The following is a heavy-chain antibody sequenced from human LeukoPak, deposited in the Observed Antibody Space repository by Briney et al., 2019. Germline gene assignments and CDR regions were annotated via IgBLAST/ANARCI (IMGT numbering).Heavy chain of an antibody. Sequence: GGSLRLSCAASEFTFSSYAMSWVRQGPGKGLEWVSTITGSGATTYYADSVEGRFTISRDISKNTVYLYLQMNSLRAEDTAVYYCARGNGDYRLGSVSADYWGQGTLVTVSS. J-gene: IGHJ4*02. CDR3: ARGNGDYRLGSVSADY. D-gene: IGHD4-17*01. V-gene: IGHV3-23*01. CDR1: EFTFSSYA. CDR2: ITGSGATT.